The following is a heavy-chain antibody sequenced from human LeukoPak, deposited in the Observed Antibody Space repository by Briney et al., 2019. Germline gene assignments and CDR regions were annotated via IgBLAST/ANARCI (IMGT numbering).Heavy chain of an antibody. CDR1: GGTFSSYA. D-gene: IGHD2-2*02. CDR3: AKDQVVVVPAAIRYYYYMDV. CDR2: IIPIFGTA. V-gene: IGHV1-69*13. J-gene: IGHJ6*03. Sequence: SVKVSCKASGGTFSSYAISWVRQAPGQGLEWMGGIIPIFGTANYAQKFQGRVTITADESTSTAYMELSSLRAEDTAVYYCAKDQVVVVPAAIRYYYYMDVWGKGTTVTVSS.